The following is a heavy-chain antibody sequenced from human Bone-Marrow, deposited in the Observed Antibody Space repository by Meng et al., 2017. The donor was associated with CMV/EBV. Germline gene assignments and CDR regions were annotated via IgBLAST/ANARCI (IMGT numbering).Heavy chain of an antibody. V-gene: IGHV4-34*01. CDR1: GGSISSYY. D-gene: IGHD2-2*01. CDR3: ARNGGNCSTTRCPPYYYYGMDV. J-gene: IGHJ6*02. CDR2: INHSGST. Sequence: SETLSLTCTVSGGSISSYYWSWIRQPPGKGLEWIGEINHSGSTNYNPSLKSRVTISVDTSKNQFSLKLSSVTAADTAVYYCARNGGNCSTTRCPPYYYYGMDVWGQGTTVTVSS.